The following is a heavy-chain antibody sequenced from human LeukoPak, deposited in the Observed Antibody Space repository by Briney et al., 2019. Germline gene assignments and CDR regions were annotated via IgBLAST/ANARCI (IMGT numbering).Heavy chain of an antibody. D-gene: IGHD3-22*01. CDR2: INHSRST. Sequence: PSETLSLTCAVYGGSFSGYYWSWIRQPPGKGLEWIGEINHSRSTNYNPSLKSRVTISVDTSKNQFSLKLSSVTAADTAVYYCARVPITMIVVVSYYFDYWGQGTLVTVSS. J-gene: IGHJ4*02. V-gene: IGHV4-34*01. CDR3: ARVPITMIVVVSYYFDY. CDR1: GGSFSGYY.